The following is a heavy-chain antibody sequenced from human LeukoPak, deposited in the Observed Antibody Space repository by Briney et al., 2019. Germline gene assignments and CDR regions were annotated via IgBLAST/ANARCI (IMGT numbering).Heavy chain of an antibody. CDR2: ISSSCSSI. CDR3: AELGITMIGGV. V-gene: IGHV3-48*03. CDR1: GFTFSSYE. Sequence: GGSLRLSCAASGFTFSSYEMNWVRQAPGKGLECVSYISSSCSSISYADSVKGRFTISRDNAKNSLYLQMNSLRAGDTAVYYCAELGITMIGGVWGKGTTVTISS. D-gene: IGHD3-10*02. J-gene: IGHJ6*04.